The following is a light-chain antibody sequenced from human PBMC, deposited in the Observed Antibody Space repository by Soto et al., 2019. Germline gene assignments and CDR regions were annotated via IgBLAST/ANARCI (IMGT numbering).Light chain of an antibody. CDR3: SSYGGSNNYVL. V-gene: IGLV2-8*01. CDR1: SSDVGGYNY. Sequence: QSALTQSPSASGSPGQSVTISCTGTSSDVGGYNYVSWYQQYPGKAPKLIIYEVTKRPSGVPDRFSGSKSGNTASLTVSGLQAEDEADYYCSSYGGSNNYVLFGGGTQLTVL. J-gene: IGLJ2*01. CDR2: EVT.